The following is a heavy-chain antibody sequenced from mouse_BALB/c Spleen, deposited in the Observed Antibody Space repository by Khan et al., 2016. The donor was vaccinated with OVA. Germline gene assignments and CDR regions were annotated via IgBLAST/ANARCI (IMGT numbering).Heavy chain of an antibody. CDR3: AREEDLYYFDY. V-gene: IGHV1-76*01. J-gene: IGHJ2*01. CDR1: GYIFTSYW. CDR2: IYPGTDNT. Sequence: QVQLKQSGAELVRPGTSVKLSCKTSGYIFTSYWIHWVKQRSGQGLEWIARIYPGTDNTYYSEKFKDKATLTADKSSSTAYLQLSSLKSEDSAVFYGAREEDLYYFDYWGQGTTLTVSS.